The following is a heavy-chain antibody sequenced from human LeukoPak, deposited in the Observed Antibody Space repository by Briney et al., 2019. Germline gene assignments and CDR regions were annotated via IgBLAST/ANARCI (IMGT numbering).Heavy chain of an antibody. Sequence: GGSLRLSCAASGLTFSSYSMNWVRQAPGKGLEWVSSISSSSSYIYYADSVKGRFTISRDNAKNSLYLQMNSLRAEDTAVYYCARDLGSWYRDDIDYWGQGALVTVSS. V-gene: IGHV3-21*01. CDR1: GLTFSSYS. D-gene: IGHD6-13*01. CDR3: ARDLGSWYRDDIDY. CDR2: ISSSSSYI. J-gene: IGHJ4*02.